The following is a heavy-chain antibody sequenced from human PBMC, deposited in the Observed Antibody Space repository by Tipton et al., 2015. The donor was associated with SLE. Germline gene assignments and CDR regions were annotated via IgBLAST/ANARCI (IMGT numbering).Heavy chain of an antibody. V-gene: IGHV4-34*01. D-gene: IGHD6-19*01. CDR3: ARGVAGYYFYYYLDV. CDR2: INHSRFT. Sequence: TLSLTCAVNGGSLSGHAWSWIRQPPGKGLEWIGEINHSRFTNYRPSLKSRVTMSADRSTNPLSLKLSSVTAADKAVYYCARGVAGYYFYYYLDVWGSGTAVTVSS. CDR1: GGSLSGHA. J-gene: IGHJ6*03.